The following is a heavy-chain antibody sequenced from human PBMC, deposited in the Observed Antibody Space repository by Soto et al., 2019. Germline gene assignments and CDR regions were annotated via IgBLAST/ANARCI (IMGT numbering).Heavy chain of an antibody. V-gene: IGHV4-4*07. J-gene: IGHJ4*02. CDR2: FSLSGTT. CDR1: GASIAGSSY. Sequence: QVQLQESGPGLMKPLETLSLTCSVSGASIAGSSYWSWIRQPAGKGLEWIGRFSLSGTTNYSPSLRSRVTMSADVSKNQFSLRLTSVTAADTALYYCARGMTPPGAPAWYYFDSWGQGTLVTVSS. CDR3: ARGMTPPGAPAWYYFDS. D-gene: IGHD2-8*02.